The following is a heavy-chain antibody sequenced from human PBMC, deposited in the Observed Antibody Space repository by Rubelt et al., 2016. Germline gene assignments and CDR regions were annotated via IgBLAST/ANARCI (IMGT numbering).Heavy chain of an antibody. J-gene: IGHJ5*02. CDR2: INAGNGNT. Sequence: QVQLVQSGAEVKKPGASVKVSCKASGYTFTSYAMHWVRQAPGQRLEWMGWINAGNGNTKYSQKFQGRVTMTRETSASTAYMGLSSRRSEDTAVYYCARGLGLGYSSSWFNWFDPWGQGTLVTVSS. CDR3: ARGLGLGYSSSWFNWFDP. D-gene: IGHD6-13*01. CDR1: GYTFTSYA. V-gene: IGHV1-3*01.